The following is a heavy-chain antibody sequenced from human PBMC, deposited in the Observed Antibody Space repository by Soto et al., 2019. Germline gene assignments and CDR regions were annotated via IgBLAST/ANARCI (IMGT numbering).Heavy chain of an antibody. D-gene: IGHD3-16*02. CDR2: MNPNSGNT. CDR3: ARDSSYIWGSYRSYDFDF. Sequence: ASVKVSCKASGYTFTSYDINWVRQATGQGLEWMGWMNPNSGNTGYAQKFQGRVTMTRNTSISTAYMELSSLRSEDTAVYYCARDSSYIWGSYRSYDFDFWGQGTMVTVSS. V-gene: IGHV1-8*01. J-gene: IGHJ3*01. CDR1: GYTFTSYD.